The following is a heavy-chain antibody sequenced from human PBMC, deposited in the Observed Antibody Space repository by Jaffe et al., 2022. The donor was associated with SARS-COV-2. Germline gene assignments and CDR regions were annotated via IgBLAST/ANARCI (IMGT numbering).Heavy chain of an antibody. D-gene: IGHD3-22*01. CDR2: ISYDGSNK. CDR1: GFTFSSYG. J-gene: IGHJ4*02. V-gene: IGHV3-30*18. CDR3: AKAQDYYDSSGPIDY. Sequence: QVQLVESGGGVVQPGRSLRLSCAASGFTFSSYGMHWVRQAPGKGLEWVAVISYDGSNKYYADSVKGRFTISRDNSKNTLYLQMNSLRAEDTAVYYCAKAQDYYDSSGPIDYWGQGTLVTVSS.